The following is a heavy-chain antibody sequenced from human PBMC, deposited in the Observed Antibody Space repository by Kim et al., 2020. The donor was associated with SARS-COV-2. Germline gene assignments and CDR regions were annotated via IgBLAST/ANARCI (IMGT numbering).Heavy chain of an antibody. Sequence: GGSLRLSCSASGFTFSSYAMHWVRQAPGKGLEYVSAISSNGGSTYYADSVKGRFTISRDNSKNTLCLQMSSLRAEDTAVYYCVKSSGDYGDFGVDYWGQGTLVTVSS. CDR1: GFTFSSYA. J-gene: IGHJ4*02. V-gene: IGHV3-64D*09. D-gene: IGHD4-17*01. CDR3: VKSSGDYGDFGVDY. CDR2: ISSNGGST.